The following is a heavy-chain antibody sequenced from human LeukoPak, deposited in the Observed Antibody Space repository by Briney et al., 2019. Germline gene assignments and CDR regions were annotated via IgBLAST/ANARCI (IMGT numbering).Heavy chain of an antibody. V-gene: IGHV1-46*01. Sequence: ASVTVSCKASGYTFTSYYMHWVRQAPGQGLEWMGIINPSGGSTSYAQKFQGRVTMTRDTSTSTVYMELSSLRSEDTAVYYCARGRIYHGSGVRDYCYYGMDVWGQGTTVTVSS. J-gene: IGHJ6*02. D-gene: IGHD3-10*01. CDR3: ARGRIYHGSGVRDYCYYGMDV. CDR1: GYTFTSYY. CDR2: INPSGGST.